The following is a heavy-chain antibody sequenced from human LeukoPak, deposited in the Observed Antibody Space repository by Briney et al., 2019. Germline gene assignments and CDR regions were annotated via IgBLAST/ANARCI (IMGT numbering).Heavy chain of an antibody. V-gene: IGHV4-39*01. Sequence: PSETLSLTCTVSGGSISSGSYYWAWIRQPPGKGLEWIGSIYYSGTTYYNPSLKSRVTISADTSKNQISLKLSSVTAADTAVYYCARIHRYCSGGACYVLDNWGQGTLVAVSS. J-gene: IGHJ4*02. D-gene: IGHD2-15*01. CDR3: ARIHRYCSGGACYVLDN. CDR1: GGSISSGSYY. CDR2: IYYSGTT.